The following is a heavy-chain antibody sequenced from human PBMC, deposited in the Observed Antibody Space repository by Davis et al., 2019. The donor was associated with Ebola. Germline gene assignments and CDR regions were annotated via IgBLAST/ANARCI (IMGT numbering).Heavy chain of an antibody. Sequence: MPSEILSLTCTVSGGSISSSSYYWGWIRQPPGKGLEWIGSIYYSGSTYYNPSLKSRVTISVDTSKNQFSLKLSSVTAADTAVYYCARHSVTTLAFMDVWGQGTTVTVSS. D-gene: IGHD4-11*01. CDR2: IYYSGST. J-gene: IGHJ6*02. CDR3: ARHSVTTLAFMDV. V-gene: IGHV4-39*01. CDR1: GGSISSSSYY.